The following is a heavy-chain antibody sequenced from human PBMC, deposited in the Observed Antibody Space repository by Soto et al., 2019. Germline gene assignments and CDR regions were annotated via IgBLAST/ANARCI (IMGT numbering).Heavy chain of an antibody. CDR3: ARDRGGENYYYGMDV. CDR1: GGSIINSGYY. D-gene: IGHD3-16*01. Sequence: SETLSLTCTVSGGSIINSGYYWNWIRQHPGKGLEWVGYIYYSGETSYNPSLKSRLTISVDTSKNRFSLNLSSVTAADTAVYYCARDRGGENYYYGMDVWGQGTTVTVSS. J-gene: IGHJ6*02. V-gene: IGHV4-31*03. CDR2: IYYSGET.